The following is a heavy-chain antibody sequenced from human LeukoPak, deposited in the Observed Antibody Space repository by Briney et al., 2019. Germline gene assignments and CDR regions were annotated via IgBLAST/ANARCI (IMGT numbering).Heavy chain of an antibody. Sequence: GGSLRLSCAASGFTFSNYWMSWVRQAPGKGLEWVANIKQDRSEKYYVDSVKGRFTISRDNAKNSLYLQMNSLRAEDTAVYYCAKDGIAVAGLLWGQGTLVTVSS. CDR3: AKDGIAVAGLL. D-gene: IGHD6-19*01. J-gene: IGHJ4*02. CDR1: GFTFSNYW. CDR2: IKQDRSEK. V-gene: IGHV3-7*01.